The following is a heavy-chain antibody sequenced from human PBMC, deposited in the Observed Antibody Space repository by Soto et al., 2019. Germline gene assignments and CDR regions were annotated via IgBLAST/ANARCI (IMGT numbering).Heavy chain of an antibody. CDR2: IYYSGST. Sequence: SETLSLTCTVSGGSISSSSYYWGWIRQPPGKGLEWIGSIYYSGSTYYNPSLKSRVTISVDTSKNQFSLKLSSVTAADTAVYYCARTSILWWSSVGVDYWGQGTLVTVSS. J-gene: IGHJ4*02. CDR1: GGSISSSSYY. CDR3: ARTSILWWSSVGVDY. D-gene: IGHD2-21*01. V-gene: IGHV4-39*01.